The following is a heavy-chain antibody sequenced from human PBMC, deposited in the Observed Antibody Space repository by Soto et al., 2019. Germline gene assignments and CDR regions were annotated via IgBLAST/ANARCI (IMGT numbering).Heavy chain of an antibody. J-gene: IGHJ4*02. Sequence: GGSLRLSCAASGFTFSSYGMHWVRQAPGKGLEWVAVISYDGSNKYYADSVKGRFTISRDNSKNTLYLQMNSLRAEDTAVYYCAKDYYYDSSGYPDYFDYWGQGTLVTVSS. CDR3: AKDYYYDSSGYPDYFDY. D-gene: IGHD3-22*01. CDR1: GFTFSSYG. CDR2: ISYDGSNK. V-gene: IGHV3-30*18.